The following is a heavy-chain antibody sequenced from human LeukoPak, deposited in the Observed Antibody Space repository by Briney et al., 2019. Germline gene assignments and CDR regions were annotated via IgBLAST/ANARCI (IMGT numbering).Heavy chain of an antibody. V-gene: IGHV3-30-3*01. CDR3: ARDTDYYDSSYYFDY. D-gene: IGHD3-22*01. Sequence: QPGRSLRLSCAASGFTFSSYAMHWVRQAPGKGQERVAVISYDGSNKYYADSVKGRFTISRDNSKNTPYLQMNSLRAEDAAVYYCARDTDYYDSSYYFDYWGQGTLVTVSS. CDR2: ISYDGSNK. J-gene: IGHJ4*02. CDR1: GFTFSSYA.